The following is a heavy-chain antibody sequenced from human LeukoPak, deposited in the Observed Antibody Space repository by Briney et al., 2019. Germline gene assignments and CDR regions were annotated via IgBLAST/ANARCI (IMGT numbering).Heavy chain of an antibody. V-gene: IGHV5-51*01. Sequence: GESLKISCQASGYTFSKYWIGWVRQPPGKGLEWMGIIYPGDSDTRYSRSFQGQVTMSADKSTTTAYLQWRTLKASDTAIYYCARHFGTTGTYVLDYWGQGTLVTVSS. J-gene: IGHJ4*02. CDR1: GYTFSKYW. CDR2: IYPGDSDT. CDR3: ARHFGTTGTYVLDY. D-gene: IGHD1-1*01.